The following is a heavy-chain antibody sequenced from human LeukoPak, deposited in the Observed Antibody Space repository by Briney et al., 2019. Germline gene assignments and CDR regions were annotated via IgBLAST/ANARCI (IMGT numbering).Heavy chain of an antibody. D-gene: IGHD2-15*01. Sequence: SETLPLTCVVSGYSISSGYYWGWIRQPPGGGLEWVGSIYHSGITYYNPSLKSRVTISLDTSKNQFSLKLSSVTAADTAVYYCAKHNSDGSFDPWGQGTLVTVSS. V-gene: IGHV4-38-2*01. CDR3: AKHNSDGSFDP. CDR2: IYHSGIT. CDR1: GYSISSGYY. J-gene: IGHJ5*02.